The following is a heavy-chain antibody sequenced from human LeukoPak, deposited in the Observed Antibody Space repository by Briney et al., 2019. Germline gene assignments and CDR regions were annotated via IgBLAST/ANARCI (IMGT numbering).Heavy chain of an antibody. CDR1: GFTFSSYW. Sequence: QPGGSLRLSCEASGFTFSSYWMSWVRQAPGKGLEWVANIKQDGSEKYYVDSVKGRFTISRDNAKNSLYLQMNSLRAEDAAVYYCARDRLERDYYYYGMDVWGQGTTVTVSS. V-gene: IGHV3-7*01. J-gene: IGHJ6*02. CDR2: IKQDGSEK. CDR3: ARDRLERDYYYYGMDV. D-gene: IGHD1-1*01.